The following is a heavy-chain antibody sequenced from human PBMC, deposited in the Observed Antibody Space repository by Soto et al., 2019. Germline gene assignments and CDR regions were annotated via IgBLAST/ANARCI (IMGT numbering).Heavy chain of an antibody. V-gene: IGHV3-30*18. CDR1: GFTFSSYG. Sequence: GGSLRLSCAASGFTFSSYGMHWVRQAPGKGLEWVAVISYDGSNKYYADSVKGRFTISRDNSKNTLYLQMNSLRAEDTAVYYCAKPPAGSSSWYYFDYWGQGTLVTVSS. J-gene: IGHJ4*02. D-gene: IGHD6-13*01. CDR2: ISYDGSNK. CDR3: AKPPAGSSSWYYFDY.